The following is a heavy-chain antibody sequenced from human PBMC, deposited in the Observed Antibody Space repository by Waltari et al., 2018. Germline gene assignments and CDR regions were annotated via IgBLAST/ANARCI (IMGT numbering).Heavy chain of an antibody. Sequence: EVQLLESGGGLVQPGGSLRLSCAASGFTFSSYAMSWVRQAPGKGLEWVSVIYSGGRTYYADSVKGRFTISRDNSKNTLYLQMNSLRAEDTAVYYCANGGPIGYSYGNTHDYWGQGTLVTVSS. CDR1: GFTFSSYA. D-gene: IGHD5-18*01. J-gene: IGHJ4*02. V-gene: IGHV3-23*03. CDR3: ANGGPIGYSYGNTHDY. CDR2: IYSGGRT.